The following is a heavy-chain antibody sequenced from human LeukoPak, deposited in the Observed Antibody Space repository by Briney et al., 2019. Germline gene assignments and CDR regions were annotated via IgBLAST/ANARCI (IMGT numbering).Heavy chain of an antibody. Sequence: ASVKVSCKASGYTFTSYDINWVRQATGQGLEWMGWMNPNSGNTGYAQKFQGRVTITRNTSISTAYMELSSLRSEDTAVYYCAREGYGDYPGYYYYYMDVWGKGTTVTVSS. CDR2: MNPNSGNT. CDR3: AREGYGDYPGYYYYYMDV. D-gene: IGHD4-17*01. CDR1: GYTFTSYD. J-gene: IGHJ6*03. V-gene: IGHV1-8*01.